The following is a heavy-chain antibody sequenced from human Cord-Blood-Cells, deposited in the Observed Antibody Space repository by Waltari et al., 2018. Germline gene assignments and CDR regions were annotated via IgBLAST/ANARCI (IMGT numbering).Heavy chain of an antibody. CDR2: INAGNGNT. J-gene: IGHJ3*02. CDR1: GYTFTSYA. V-gene: IGHV1-3*01. D-gene: IGHD6-13*01. Sequence: QVQLVQSGAEVKKPGASVKVSCKASGYTFTSYAMNWVRQAPEQRLEWMGWINAGNGNTKYSQKFQGRVTITRDTSASTAYMELSSLRSEDTAVYYCARVLVDSSSWYVAFDIWGQGTMVTVSS. CDR3: ARVLVDSSSWYVAFDI.